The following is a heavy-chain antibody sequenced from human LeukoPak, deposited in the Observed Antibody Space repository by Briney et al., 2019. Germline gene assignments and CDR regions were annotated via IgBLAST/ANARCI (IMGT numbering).Heavy chain of an antibody. V-gene: IGHV1-69*04. CDR2: IIPILGIA. Sequence: GASVKVSCKASGGTFSSYAISWVRQAPGQGLEWMGRIIPILGIANYAQKFQGRVTITADKSTSTAYMELSSLRSEDTAVYYCARGLGQLAYDYWGQGTLVTVSS. CDR1: GGTFSSYA. CDR3: ARGLGQLAYDY. D-gene: IGHD1-1*01. J-gene: IGHJ4*02.